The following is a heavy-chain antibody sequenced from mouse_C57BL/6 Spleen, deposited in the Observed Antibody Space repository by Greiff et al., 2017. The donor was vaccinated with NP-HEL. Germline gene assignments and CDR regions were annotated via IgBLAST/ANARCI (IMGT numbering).Heavy chain of an antibody. Sequence: QVQLQQSGAELVKPGASVKMSCKASGYTFTSYWITWVKQRPGQGLEWIGDIYPGSGSTKYNEKFKSKATLTVDTSSSTAYMQLSSLTSEDSAVYYCARDTTVVAPYYAMDYWGQGTSVTVSS. J-gene: IGHJ4*01. D-gene: IGHD1-1*01. CDR3: ARDTTVVAPYYAMDY. CDR2: IYPGSGST. V-gene: IGHV1-55*01. CDR1: GYTFTSYW.